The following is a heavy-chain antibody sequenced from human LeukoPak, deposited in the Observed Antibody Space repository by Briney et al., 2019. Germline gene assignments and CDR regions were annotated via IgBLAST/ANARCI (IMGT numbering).Heavy chain of an antibody. CDR3: AREDSYGLFDY. V-gene: IGHV3-33*01. Sequence: GGSLRLSRAASGVTFSGYGMHWVRQAPGKGVGWVAVIWYDGSNKYYADSVKGRFTISRDNSKNTLYLQMNSLRAEDTAVYYCAREDSYGLFDYWGQGTLVTVSS. CDR2: IWYDGSNK. J-gene: IGHJ4*02. CDR1: GVTFSGYG. D-gene: IGHD5-18*01.